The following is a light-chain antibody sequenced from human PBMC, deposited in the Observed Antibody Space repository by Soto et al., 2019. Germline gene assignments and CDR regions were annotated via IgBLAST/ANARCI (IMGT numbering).Light chain of an antibody. V-gene: IGLV2-11*01. CDR2: DVN. CDR3: CSYAGSNTVI. CDR1: SSDVGGHNF. Sequence: QSALTQPRSVSGSPGRSVTISCTGTSSDVGGHNFVSWYQQHPGIAPKLMIYDVNKRPSGVPDRFSGSKSGNTASLTISGLQAEDEADHYCCSYAGSNTVIFGGGTKLTVL. J-gene: IGLJ2*01.